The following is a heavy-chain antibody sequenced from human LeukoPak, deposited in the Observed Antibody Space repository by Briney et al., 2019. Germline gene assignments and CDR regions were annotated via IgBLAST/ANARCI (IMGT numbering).Heavy chain of an antibody. CDR2: ISSSSSYT. V-gene: IGHV3-11*06. D-gene: IGHD5-12*01. J-gene: IGHJ4*02. CDR3: ARDGGYSGYDFDY. CDR1: GFPLSDYY. Sequence: GGPLTLSCAASGFPLSDYYVSWIRQARGRGREWGSYISSSSSYTNYADSVKGRFTISRDNAKNSLYLQMNSLRAEDTAVYYCARDGGYSGYDFDYWGQGTLVTVSA.